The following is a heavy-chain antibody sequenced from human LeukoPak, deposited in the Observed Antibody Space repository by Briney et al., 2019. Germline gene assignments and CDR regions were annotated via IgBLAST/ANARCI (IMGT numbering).Heavy chain of an antibody. CDR2: IGSDGTKK. J-gene: IGHJ4*02. V-gene: IGHV3-30*04. Sequence: GGSLRLSCVASGFIFSDHAFHWVRQSPAKGLEWVALIGSDGTKKYYVDSVQGRFTVSRENSKNTLFLQMNTVRADDTAVYFCARQMTSTRLFDSWGQGTLVTVSS. D-gene: IGHD5/OR15-5a*01. CDR1: GFIFSDHA. CDR3: ARQMTSTRLFDS.